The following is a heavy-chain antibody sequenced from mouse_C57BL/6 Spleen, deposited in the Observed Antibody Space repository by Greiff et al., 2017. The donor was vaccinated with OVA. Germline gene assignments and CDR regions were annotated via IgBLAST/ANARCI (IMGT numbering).Heavy chain of an antibody. Sequence: QVHVKQSGAELVRPGASVKLSCKASGYTFTDYYINWVKQRPGQGLEWIARIYPGSGNTYYNEKFKGKATLTAEKSSSTAYMQLSSLTSEDSAVYFCARDSNYYVDYWGQGTTLTVSS. J-gene: IGHJ2*01. V-gene: IGHV1-76*01. CDR3: ARDSNYYVDY. CDR1: GYTFTDYY. CDR2: IYPGSGNT. D-gene: IGHD2-5*01.